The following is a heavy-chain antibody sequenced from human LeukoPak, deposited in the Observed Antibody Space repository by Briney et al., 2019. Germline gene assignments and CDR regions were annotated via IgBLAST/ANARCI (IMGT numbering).Heavy chain of an antibody. V-gene: IGHV4-31*03. CDR3: ARQTVDIVVVPAAIWFDP. CDR2: IYYSGST. J-gene: IGHJ5*02. CDR1: GGSISSGGYY. Sequence: SQTLSLTCTVSGGSISSGGYYWSWIRQHPGKGLEWIGYIYYSGSTYYNPSLKSRVTISVDTSKNQISLKLSSVTAADTAVYYCARQTVDIVVVPAAIWFDPWGQGTLVTVSS. D-gene: IGHD2-2*01.